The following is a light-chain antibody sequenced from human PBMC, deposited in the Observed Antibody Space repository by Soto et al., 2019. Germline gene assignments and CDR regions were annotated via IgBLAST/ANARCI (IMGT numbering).Light chain of an antibody. CDR3: QQYHSYPVT. V-gene: IGKV1-16*02. Sequence: DIQMTQSPSSLSASVGDTVTITCRASQGINDFLAWFQQKPGKAPKSLISAASSLQSGVPSKFSGSGSDRDFTLTISRLQPEDSATYYGQQYHSYPVTFGGGTKVEIK. CDR2: AAS. J-gene: IGKJ4*01. CDR1: QGINDF.